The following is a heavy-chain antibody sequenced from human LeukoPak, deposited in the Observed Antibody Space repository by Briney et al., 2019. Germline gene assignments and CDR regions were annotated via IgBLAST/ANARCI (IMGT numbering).Heavy chain of an antibody. CDR2: IKTDGSEK. J-gene: IGHJ2*01. CDR3: ARDPDSGGHDPFWYFDL. V-gene: IGHV3-7*01. Sequence: PGGSLRLSCAAAGFTFSNYWMSWVRQAPGKGLEWVANIKTDGSEKYYVDSVKGRFTIARDNAKNSLYLQMNSLRAEDTAVYYCARDPDSGGHDPFWYFDLWGRGTLVTVSS. CDR1: GFTFSNYW. D-gene: IGHD1-26*01.